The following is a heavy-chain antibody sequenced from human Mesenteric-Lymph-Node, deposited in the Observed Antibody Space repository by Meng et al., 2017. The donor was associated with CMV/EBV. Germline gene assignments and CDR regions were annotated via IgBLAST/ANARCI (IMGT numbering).Heavy chain of an antibody. CDR2: INHSGGT. CDR1: CGWFSGYY. D-gene: IGHD3-9*01. V-gene: IGHV4-34*01. Sequence: HQQGQGLLMPSPRRTPTAAVYCGWFSGYYWNWIRQSPEQGLEWIGEINHSGGTTYNPSFTSRIIISVDTSTNQISLNMSSVTAADTAVYYCARGSSYDILTGYFDYWGQGALVTVSS. J-gene: IGHJ4*02. CDR3: ARGSSYDILTGYFDY.